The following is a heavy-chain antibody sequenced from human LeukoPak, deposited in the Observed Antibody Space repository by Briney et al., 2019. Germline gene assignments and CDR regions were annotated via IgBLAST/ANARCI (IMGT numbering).Heavy chain of an antibody. D-gene: IGHD6-6*01. V-gene: IGHV1-8*02. J-gene: IGHJ5*02. CDR1: GYTFTSYD. CDR3: TIGKLASRRGSWFDP. CDR2: MNPNSGNT. Sequence: ASVKVSCKTSGYTFTSYDINWVRQATGQGLEWMGWMNPNSGNTGYAQKFQGRVTMTRNTSISTAYMDLSSQTSEDTAVYYCTIGKLASRRGSWFDPWGQGTLVTVSS.